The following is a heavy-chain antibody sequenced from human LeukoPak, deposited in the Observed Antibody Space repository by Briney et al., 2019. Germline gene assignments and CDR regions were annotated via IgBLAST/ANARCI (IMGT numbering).Heavy chain of an antibody. D-gene: IGHD4-17*01. CDR2: IWYDGSNK. V-gene: IGHV3-33*01. Sequence: GGSLRLSCAASGFTFSSYGMHWVRQAPGKGLEWVAVIWYDGSNKYYADSVKGRFTISRDNSKNTLYLQMNSLRAEDTAVYYCARLRPYYYGMDVWGQGTTVTVSS. CDR1: GFTFSSYG. J-gene: IGHJ6*02. CDR3: ARLRPYYYGMDV.